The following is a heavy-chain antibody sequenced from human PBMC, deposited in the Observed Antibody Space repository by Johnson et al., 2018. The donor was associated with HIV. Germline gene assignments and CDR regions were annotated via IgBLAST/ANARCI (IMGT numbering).Heavy chain of an antibody. CDR1: GFTFRSYW. Sequence: EVQLVESGGGLVQPGGSLRLSCAASGFTFRSYWISWVRQAPGKGLEWVANIKQDGSEKYYVDSVKGRFTISRDNAKNSLYLQMNSLRAEDTAVYYCARDLRWSYDAFDIWGEGTMVTVSS. CDR2: IKQDGSEK. CDR3: ARDLRWSYDAFDI. D-gene: IGHD5-24*01. J-gene: IGHJ3*02. V-gene: IGHV3-7*01.